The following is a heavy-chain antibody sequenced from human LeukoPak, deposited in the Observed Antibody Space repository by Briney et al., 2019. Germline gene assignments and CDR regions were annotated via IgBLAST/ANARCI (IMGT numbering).Heavy chain of an antibody. V-gene: IGHV4-4*07. CDR2: IYASGNT. CDR3: ASGIQWTGNNC. J-gene: IGHJ4*02. Sequence: PSETLSLTCTVSGGSIGTYYWSWIRQPAGKGLEWIGRIYASGNTDYNPSLRSRVTISLDTSKNHFSLKLTSATAADTAVYYCASGIQWTGNNCWGQGTLVTVSS. D-gene: IGHD3/OR15-3a*01. CDR1: GGSIGTYY.